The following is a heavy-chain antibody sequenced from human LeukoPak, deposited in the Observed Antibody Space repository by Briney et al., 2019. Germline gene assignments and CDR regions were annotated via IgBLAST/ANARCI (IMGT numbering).Heavy chain of an antibody. D-gene: IGHD3-3*01. CDR1: GFTFKNAW. V-gene: IGHV3-15*01. CDR3: TTEYDFYRLYYMDV. J-gene: IGHJ6*03. Sequence: PGGSLRLSCAASGFTFKNAWMSWVRQAPGMGLEWVGRIKSKGDGETTDYAAPVKGRFIISRDDSKNTLYLQMSSLITEDTAVYYCTTEYDFYRLYYMDVWGKGTTVTVSS. CDR2: IKSKGDGETT.